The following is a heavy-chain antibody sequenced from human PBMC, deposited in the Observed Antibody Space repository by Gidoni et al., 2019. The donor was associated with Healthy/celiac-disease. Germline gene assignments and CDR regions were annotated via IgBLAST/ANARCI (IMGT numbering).Heavy chain of an antibody. Sequence: EVQLLESGGGLVQPGGSLRLSCSASGFTFSSYAISWVRQAQGKGLEWVSAIRGSGGSTYYAESVKGRFTISRDNSKNTLYLQMNSLRAEDTAVYYCAKDFWETGDYWYFDLWGRGTLVTVSS. D-gene: IGHD7-27*01. CDR3: AKDFWETGDYWYFDL. CDR2: IRGSGGST. V-gene: IGHV3-23*01. CDR1: GFTFSSYA. J-gene: IGHJ2*01.